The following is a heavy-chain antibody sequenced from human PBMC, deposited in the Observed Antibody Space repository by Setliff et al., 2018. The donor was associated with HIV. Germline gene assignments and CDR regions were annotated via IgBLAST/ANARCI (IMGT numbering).Heavy chain of an antibody. D-gene: IGHD5-12*01. CDR3: ANQRRATDY. CDR2: ITSGGTTV. J-gene: IGHJ4*02. Sequence: PGGSLRLSCAASGFTFSDYYMNWIRQAPGKGLEWVSYITSGGTTVYYVDSVKGRFTISRDDAKNSLYLQMSSLRAEDTAVYYCANQRRATDYWGQGTLVTVSS. CDR1: GFTFSDYY. V-gene: IGHV3-11*01.